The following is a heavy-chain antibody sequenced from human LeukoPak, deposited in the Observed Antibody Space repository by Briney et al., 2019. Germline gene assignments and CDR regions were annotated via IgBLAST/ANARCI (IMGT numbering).Heavy chain of an antibody. V-gene: IGHV5-51*01. Sequence: GESLKISRKGSGYSFTSYWIGWVRKMPGKGLEWMGIIYPGDSDTRYSPSFQGQVTISADKSISTAYLQWSSLKASDTAMYYCARLSYNWNYYYGMDVWGKGTPVTVSS. D-gene: IGHD1-20*01. CDR3: ARLSYNWNYYYGMDV. J-gene: IGHJ6*04. CDR2: IYPGDSDT. CDR1: GYSFTSYW.